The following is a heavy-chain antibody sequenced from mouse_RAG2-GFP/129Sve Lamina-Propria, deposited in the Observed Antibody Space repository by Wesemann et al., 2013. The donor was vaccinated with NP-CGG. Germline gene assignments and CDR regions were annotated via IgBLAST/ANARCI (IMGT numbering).Heavy chain of an antibody. J-gene: IGHJ4*01. Sequence: GGLVKPGGSLKLSCAASGFTFSDYGMHWVRQAPEKGLEWVAYISSGSSTIYYADTVKGRFTISRDNAKNTLFLQMTSLRSEDTAMYYCARSTTVVDYAMDYWGQGTSVTVSS. CDR1: GFTFSDYG. CDR3: ARSTTVVDYAMDY. D-gene: IGHD1-1*01. CDR2: ISSGSSTI. V-gene: IGHV5-17*01.